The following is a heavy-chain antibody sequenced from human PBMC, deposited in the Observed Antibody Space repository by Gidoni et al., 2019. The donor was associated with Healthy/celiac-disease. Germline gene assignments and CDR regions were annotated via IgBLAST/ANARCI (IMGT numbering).Heavy chain of an antibody. J-gene: IGHJ6*03. V-gene: IGHV3-33*01. CDR1: GFTFSSYG. CDR3: ARRPSSTRHPKDYDYMDV. D-gene: IGHD2-2*01. CDR2: IWYDGSNK. Sequence: QVQLVESVGGVVQPGRSLILSCAASGFTFSSYGMDWVRQAPGKGLEWVAVIWYDGSNKYYADSVKGRFTISRDKSKNTLYLQMNSLRAEDTAVYYCARRPSSTRHPKDYDYMDVWGKGTTVTVSS.